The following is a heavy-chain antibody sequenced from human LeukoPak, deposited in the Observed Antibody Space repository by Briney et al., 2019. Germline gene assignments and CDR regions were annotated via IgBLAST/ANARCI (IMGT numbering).Heavy chain of an antibody. J-gene: IGHJ4*02. CDR3: ARGTGCSGGSCSNHYFDY. D-gene: IGHD2-15*01. CDR1: GFTLDDYG. CDR2: INWNGGST. V-gene: IGHV3-20*04. Sequence: GGSLRLSCAASGFTLDDYGMSWVRQAPGKGLEWVSGINWNGGSTGYADSVKGRFTISRDNAKNSLYLQMNSLRAEDTALYYCARGTGCSGGSCSNHYFDYWGQGTLVTVSS.